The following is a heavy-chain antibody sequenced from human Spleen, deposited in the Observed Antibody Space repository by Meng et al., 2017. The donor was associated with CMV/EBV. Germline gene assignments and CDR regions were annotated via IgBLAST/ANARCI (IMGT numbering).Heavy chain of an antibody. V-gene: IGHV4-39*01. CDR2: IYYSGST. J-gene: IGHJ4*02. CDR3: ARGVLRFLEWLPNDY. CDR1: GCSICISSYY. Sequence: SETLSLTCTVSGCSICISSYYWGWIRQPPGKGQEWIGSIYYSGSTYYNPSLKSRITISVDTSNNQFSLQLSSVTAADTAVYYCARGVLRFLEWLPNDYWGQGTLVTVSS. D-gene: IGHD3-3*01.